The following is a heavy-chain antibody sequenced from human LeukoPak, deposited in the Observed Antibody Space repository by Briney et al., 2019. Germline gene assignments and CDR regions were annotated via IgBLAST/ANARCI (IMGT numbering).Heavy chain of an antibody. CDR3: ARARDNYDIGGFSALDY. CDR1: GFTFSTYG. J-gene: IGHJ4*02. V-gene: IGHV3-33*08. D-gene: IGHD3-22*01. Sequence: GGSLRLSCAASGFTFSTYGMHWVRQPPGEGLEWVAVMWYDGSNIDYADSVKGRFTISRDNSKNTLYLQMNSLRAEDTAVYYCARARDNYDIGGFSALDYWGQGTLATVSS. CDR2: MWYDGSNI.